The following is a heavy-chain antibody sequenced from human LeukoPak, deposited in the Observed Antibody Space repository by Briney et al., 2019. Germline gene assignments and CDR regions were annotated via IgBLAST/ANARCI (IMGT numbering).Heavy chain of an antibody. CDR1: GYTFTSYA. Sequence: GASAKVSCKASGYTFTSYAVNWVRQAPGQGLEWMGWINTNTGNPTYAQGFTGRFVFSLDTSVHTAYLHISSLEDEDTAVCYCVRLTAAASTFSFDPWGQGTLVTVSS. CDR3: VRLTAAASTFSFDP. J-gene: IGHJ5*02. CDR2: INTNTGNP. D-gene: IGHD6-13*01. V-gene: IGHV7-4-1*02.